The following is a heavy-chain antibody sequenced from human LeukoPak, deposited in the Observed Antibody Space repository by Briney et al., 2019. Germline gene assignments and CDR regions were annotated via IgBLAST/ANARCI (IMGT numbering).Heavy chain of an antibody. CDR1: GYTFTSYY. CDR2: MNPNNGKS. CDR3: ARVFGKATAAGPALGY. D-gene: IGHD6-25*01. V-gene: IGHV1-8*02. J-gene: IGHJ4*01. Sequence: GASVKVSCKASGYTFTSYYMHWVRQAPGQGLEWMGWMNPNNGKSGFAQGFQGRLTMTRDTSTSTAYMELTILTSEDTAVYYCARVFGKATAAGPALGYWGHGTLVIVSS.